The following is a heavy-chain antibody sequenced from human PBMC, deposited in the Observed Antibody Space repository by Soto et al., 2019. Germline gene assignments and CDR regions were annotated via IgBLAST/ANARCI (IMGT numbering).Heavy chain of an antibody. D-gene: IGHD6-19*01. CDR1: GYTFSTYT. Sequence: QVQLVQSGAEVKKPGASVKVSCKASGYTFSTYTLHWVRQAPGQRLEWMGWINGGNGYTKYSQKFQGGVTITRDTSASTAYMELSSLRSEDTAVYYCARAVAGTSFDYWGQGTLVTVSS. CDR3: ARAVAGTSFDY. CDR2: INGGNGYT. V-gene: IGHV1-3*01. J-gene: IGHJ4*02.